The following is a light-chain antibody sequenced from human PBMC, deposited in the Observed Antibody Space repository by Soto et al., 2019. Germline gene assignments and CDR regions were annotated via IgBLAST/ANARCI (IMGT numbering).Light chain of an antibody. V-gene: IGLV2-11*01. J-gene: IGLJ1*01. Sequence: QSALTQPRSVSGSPGQSVNISCTGTSSDVGGYNYVSWYQQHPGKAPKLMIYDVSKRPSGVPDRFSGSKSGNTASLTISGLQAEDEADYDCCSYAGSRYVFGTGIKVTVL. CDR2: DVS. CDR1: SSDVGGYNY. CDR3: CSYAGSRYV.